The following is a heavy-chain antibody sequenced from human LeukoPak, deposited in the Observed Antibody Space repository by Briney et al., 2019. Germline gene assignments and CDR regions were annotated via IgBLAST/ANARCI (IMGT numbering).Heavy chain of an antibody. D-gene: IGHD3-9*01. Sequence: GGSLRLACAASGFTFSDYNMNWVRQAPGKGLEWVSYITNGGSTIHHADSVKGRFTISRDNAKKTLYLQMNSLRAEDTAVYYCARSIGLTGGGVDVWGQGTTVTV. V-gene: IGHV3-11*01. CDR1: GFTFSDYN. CDR2: ITNGGSTI. J-gene: IGHJ6*02. CDR3: ARSIGLTGGGVDV.